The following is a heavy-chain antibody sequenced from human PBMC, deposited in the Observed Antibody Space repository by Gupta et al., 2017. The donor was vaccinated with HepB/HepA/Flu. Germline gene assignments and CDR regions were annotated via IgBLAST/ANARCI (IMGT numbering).Heavy chain of an antibody. V-gene: IGHV3-30*18. Sequence: QVQLVESGGGVVQPGRSLRLSWAAAGFTFSSYGMHWGRQAPGKGLEWVAVISYDGSNKYYADSVKGRVTISRDNSKNTLYLQMNSLRAEETAVYYCAKDGEDYYGSGSYFPGYGGQGTLVTVSS. CDR1: GFTFSSYG. J-gene: IGHJ4*02. CDR3: AKDGEDYYGSGSYFPGY. CDR2: ISYDGSNK. D-gene: IGHD3-10*01.